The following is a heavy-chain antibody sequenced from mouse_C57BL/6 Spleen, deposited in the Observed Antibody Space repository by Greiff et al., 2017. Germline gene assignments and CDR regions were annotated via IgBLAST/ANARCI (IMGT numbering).Heavy chain of an antibody. CDR1: GYTFTDHT. Sequence: VQLQESDAELVKPGASVKISCKVSGYTFTDHTIHWMKQRPEQGLEWIGYIYPRDGSTKYNEKFKGKATLTADKSSSTAYMQLNSLTSEDSAVYFCAREGYYDSRCDFYYAMDYGGQRTSVTVSS. J-gene: IGHJ4*01. CDR3: AREGYYDSRCDFYYAMDY. CDR2: IYPRDGST. D-gene: IGHD1-1*01. V-gene: IGHV1-78*01.